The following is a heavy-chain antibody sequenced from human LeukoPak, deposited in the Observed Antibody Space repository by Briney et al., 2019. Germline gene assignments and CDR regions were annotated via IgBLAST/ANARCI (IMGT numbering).Heavy chain of an antibody. Sequence: GASLNISYKASGSCFTSYWIGWVRPMPGKRLEWMGIIYPGDSDTRYSPSFQGQVTISADKSISTAYLQWSSLKASDTAMYYCARLLYDSSGYYIDYWGQGTLVTVSS. CDR1: GSCFTSYW. V-gene: IGHV5-51*01. J-gene: IGHJ4*02. D-gene: IGHD3-22*01. CDR3: ARLLYDSSGYYIDY. CDR2: IYPGDSDT.